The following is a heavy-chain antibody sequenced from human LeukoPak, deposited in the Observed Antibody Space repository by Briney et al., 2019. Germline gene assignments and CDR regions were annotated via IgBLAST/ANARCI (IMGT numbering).Heavy chain of an antibody. CDR2: IRSKANSYAT. CDR1: GFTFSGSA. V-gene: IGHV3-73*01. Sequence: GGSLRLSCAASGFTFSGSAMHWVRQASGKGLEWVGRIRSKANSYATAYAASVKGRFTISRDDSKNTAYLQMNNLKTEDTAVYYCTRSSPRDSSGWYRPFDAFDIWGQGTMVTVSS. J-gene: IGHJ3*02. D-gene: IGHD6-19*01. CDR3: TRSSPRDSSGWYRPFDAFDI.